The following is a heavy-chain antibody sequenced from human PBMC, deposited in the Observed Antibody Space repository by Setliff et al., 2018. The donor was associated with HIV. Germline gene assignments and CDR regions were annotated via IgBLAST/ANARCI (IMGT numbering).Heavy chain of an antibody. Sequence: EASVKVSCKTSGDTLSSYAITWVRQAPGQGPEWMGGIIPIYGTPNYAQRFQGRVTITADESTSTAYMDLSSLTSDDTAVYYCATSPRGTYYDILSGRPRGWFDPWGQGTLVTVSS. CDR1: GDTLSSYA. V-gene: IGHV1-69*13. CDR3: ATSPRGTYYDILSGRPRGWFDP. D-gene: IGHD3-9*01. J-gene: IGHJ5*02. CDR2: IIPIYGTP.